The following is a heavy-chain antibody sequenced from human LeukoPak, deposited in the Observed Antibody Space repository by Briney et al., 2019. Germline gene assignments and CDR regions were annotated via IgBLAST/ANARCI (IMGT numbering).Heavy chain of an antibody. V-gene: IGHV3-30*18. CDR1: GFTFSSHD. D-gene: IGHD1-26*01. CDR2: ISYDGGKK. J-gene: IGHJ4*02. CDR3: AKDQSRGSYGDEFDC. Sequence: GGSLRLSCAASGFTFSSHDTHWVRQAPGKGLEWVSFISYDGGKKDYADSVKGRFTISRDNSKNTLYLQMNSLRAEDTGVYYCAKDQSRGSYGDEFDCWGQGTLVTVSS.